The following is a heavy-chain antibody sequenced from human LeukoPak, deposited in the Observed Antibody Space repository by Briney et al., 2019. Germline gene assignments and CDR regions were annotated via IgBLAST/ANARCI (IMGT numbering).Heavy chain of an antibody. Sequence: GGSLRLSCAASGFTFSSYEMNWVRQAPGKGLEWVSYISSSGSTIYYADSVKGRFTISTDNAKNSLYLQMSSLRAEDTAVYYCARDGTYYYDSSGYGGDYWGQGTLVTVSS. V-gene: IGHV3-48*03. J-gene: IGHJ4*02. D-gene: IGHD3-22*01. CDR1: GFTFSSYE. CDR2: ISSSGSTI. CDR3: ARDGTYYYDSSGYGGDY.